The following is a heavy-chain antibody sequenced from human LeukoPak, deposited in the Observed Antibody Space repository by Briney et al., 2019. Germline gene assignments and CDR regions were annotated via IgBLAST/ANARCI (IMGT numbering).Heavy chain of an antibody. V-gene: IGHV1-46*01. J-gene: IGHJ3*01. CDR1: GYIFTDYY. CDR2: ITPVGGTT. D-gene: IGHD2-15*01. CDR3: ARLRGYSFDL. Sequence: GASVNVSCKASGYIFTDYYMHWVRQAPGQGLEWMGEITPVGGTTSYAEKFQGRVTMTMDTSTTTVYVELSSLRSEDTALYYCARLRGYSFDLWGQGTMLTVSS.